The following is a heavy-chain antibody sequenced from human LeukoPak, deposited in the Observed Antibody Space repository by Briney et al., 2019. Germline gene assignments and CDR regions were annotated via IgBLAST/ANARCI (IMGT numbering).Heavy chain of an antibody. CDR3: AKDPNPFYDFWSGYK. CDR1: GFTFAGHT. D-gene: IGHD3-3*01. CDR2: IRCRADRT. V-gene: IGHV3-23*01. Sequence: GGSLRLSCAASGFTFAGHTMTWLRQAPGKGLEWVSIIRCRADRTSYADSVEGQFTISRDNSKNILYLQMSSLRAEDTAVYYSAKDPNPFYDFWSGYKWGQGTLVTVSS. J-gene: IGHJ4*02.